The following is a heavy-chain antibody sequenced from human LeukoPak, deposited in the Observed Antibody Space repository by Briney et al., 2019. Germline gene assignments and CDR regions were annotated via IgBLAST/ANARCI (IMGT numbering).Heavy chain of an antibody. CDR1: GFSFSSYA. J-gene: IGHJ5*02. Sequence: GRSLRLSCAASGFSFSSYAMHWVRQAPGKGLEWVSTTSAGGSSTCYADSVKGRFTISRDNSKNTFYLQMNSLRAEDTAAYYCAKGGYCSSSSCYYGWFEPWGQGTLITVSS. D-gene: IGHD2-2*01. CDR3: AKGGYCSSSSCYYGWFEP. CDR2: TSAGGSST. V-gene: IGHV3-23*01.